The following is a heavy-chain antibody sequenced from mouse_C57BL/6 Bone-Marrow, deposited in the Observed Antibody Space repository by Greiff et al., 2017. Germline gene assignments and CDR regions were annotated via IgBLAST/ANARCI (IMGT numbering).Heavy chain of an antibody. D-gene: IGHD2-4*01. J-gene: IGHJ3*01. CDR3: AKGDYDGSWFAY. V-gene: IGHV1-69*01. CDR2: IDPSDSYT. Sequence: QVQLQQPGAELVMPGASVKLSCKASGYTFTSYWMHWVKQRPGQGLEWIGEIDPSDSYTNYNQKFKGKSTLTVDKSSSTAYMQLSSLTSEDSAVYYCAKGDYDGSWFAYGGQGTLVTVSA. CDR1: GYTFTSYW.